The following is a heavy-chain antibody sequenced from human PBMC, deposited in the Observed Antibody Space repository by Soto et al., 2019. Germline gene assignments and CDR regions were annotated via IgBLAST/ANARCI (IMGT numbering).Heavy chain of an antibody. Sequence: PGESLKISCKASGYSFTNYWIGWVCQMPGKGLESVATIYPGDSGTRCSPSFQAQVTVSVDKTDYAAYLQWSRLKASDTAMYYCARQESYYDSSGYSSNRGQGTLDTVTA. V-gene: IGHV5-51*01. CDR3: ARQESYYDSSGYSSN. J-gene: IGHJ4*02. CDR2: IYPGDSGT. D-gene: IGHD3-22*01. CDR1: GYSFTNYW.